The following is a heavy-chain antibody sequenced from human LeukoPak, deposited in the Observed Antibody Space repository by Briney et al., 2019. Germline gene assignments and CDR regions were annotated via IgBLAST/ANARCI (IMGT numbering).Heavy chain of an antibody. D-gene: IGHD6-13*01. CDR2: IWYDGSNK. J-gene: IGHJ3*02. V-gene: IGHV3-33*01. CDR3: ARSGYSSSWYRPEAFDI. CDR1: GFTFSSYG. Sequence: GGSLRLSWAASGFTFSSYGMHWVRQARGKGLEWVAVIWYDGSNKYYADSVKGRFTISRDNSKNTLYLQMNSLRAEDTAVYYCARSGYSSSWYRPEAFDIWGQGTMVTVSS.